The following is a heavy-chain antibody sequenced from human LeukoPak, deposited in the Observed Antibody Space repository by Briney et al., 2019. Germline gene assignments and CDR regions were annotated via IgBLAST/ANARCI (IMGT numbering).Heavy chain of an antibody. Sequence: ASVKVSCKASGYTFTAYYMYWVRQAPGQGLEWMGRINPNSGSTNYAQKFQGRVTMTRDTSISTAYMELNRLRSDDTAVYYCARAGGSSGWYVFDYWGQGTLVTVSS. CDR1: GYTFTAYY. V-gene: IGHV1-2*06. CDR3: ARAGGSSGWYVFDY. CDR2: INPNSGST. D-gene: IGHD6-19*01. J-gene: IGHJ4*02.